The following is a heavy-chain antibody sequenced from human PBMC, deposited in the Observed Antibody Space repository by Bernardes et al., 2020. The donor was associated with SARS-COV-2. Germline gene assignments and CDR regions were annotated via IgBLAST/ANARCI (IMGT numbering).Heavy chain of an antibody. D-gene: IGHD2-8*01. J-gene: IGHJ6*02. Sequence: GSLRLPCAASVFTLSSYAMNWVRPAPGKGLEWVSGLSGGGDTTYYAESVRGRFTISRDNSKNTLYLQMNSLRAEDTAAYYCAKDGLITYGMDVWGQGTTVTVSS. CDR3: AKDGLITYGMDV. V-gene: IGHV3-23*01. CDR1: VFTLSSYA. CDR2: LSGGGDTT.